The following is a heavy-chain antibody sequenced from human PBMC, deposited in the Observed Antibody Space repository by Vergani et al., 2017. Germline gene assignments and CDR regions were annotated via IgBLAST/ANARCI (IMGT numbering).Heavy chain of an antibody. CDR2: IYSGGST. CDR1: GFTFSSYS. J-gene: IGHJ3*02. Sequence: QVQLVESGGGVVQPGRSLRLSCAASGFTFSSYSMNWVRQAPGKGLEWVSVIYSGGSTYYADSLKGRFTISRDNAKNSLYLQMNSLRAEDTALYYCAKDLQLERADAFDIWGQGTMVTVSS. V-gene: IGHV3-NL1*01. CDR3: AKDLQLERADAFDI. D-gene: IGHD1-1*01.